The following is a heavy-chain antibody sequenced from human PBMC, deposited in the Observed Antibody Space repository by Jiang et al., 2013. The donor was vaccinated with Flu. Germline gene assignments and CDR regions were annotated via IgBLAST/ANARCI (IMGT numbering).Heavy chain of an antibody. CDR3: ATDPKYYSETTAIFSRGRSQFSYYFDY. CDR1: GNTFSGYY. V-gene: IGHV1-46*01. J-gene: IGHJ4*02. D-gene: IGHD3-22*01. CDR2: INPSGGGT. Sequence: SGAEVKKPGASVKVSCKASGNTFSGYYIHWVRQAPGYGLEWMGVINPSGGGTTYAQRFQDRVTMTRDTSTSTVYLELSSLRSEDTAVYYCATDPKYYSETTAIFSRGRSQFSYYFDYWGQGTLVTVSS.